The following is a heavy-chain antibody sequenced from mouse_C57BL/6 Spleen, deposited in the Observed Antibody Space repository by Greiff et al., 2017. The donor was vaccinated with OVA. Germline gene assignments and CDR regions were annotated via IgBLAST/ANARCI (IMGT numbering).Heavy chain of an antibody. CDR1: GYTFTSYW. CDR3: ARSGSNYPWFAY. D-gene: IGHD2-5*01. V-gene: IGHV1-69*01. CDR2: IDPSDSYT. Sequence: QVQLQQSGAELVMPGASVKLSCKASGYTFTSYWMHWVKQRPGQGLEWIGEIDPSDSYTNYNQKFKGKSTLTVDKSSSTAYMQLSSLTSEDSAVYYCARSGSNYPWFAYWGQGTLVTVSA. J-gene: IGHJ3*01.